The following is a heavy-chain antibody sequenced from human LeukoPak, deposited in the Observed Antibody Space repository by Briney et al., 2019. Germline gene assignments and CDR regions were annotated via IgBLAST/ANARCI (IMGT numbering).Heavy chain of an antibody. CDR2: ISGSGDST. V-gene: IGHV3-23*01. CDR3: ARDRGRYYDSRGFYWGYYFDS. Sequence: GGSLRLSCAASGFTFSTYAVNWVRQAPGKWLEWVSTISGSGDSTYYADSVKGRFTISRDNSKDTLYLQMSSVRVDDTAVYYCARDRGRYYDSRGFYWGYYFDSWGQGILVTVST. D-gene: IGHD3-22*01. J-gene: IGHJ4*02. CDR1: GFTFSTYA.